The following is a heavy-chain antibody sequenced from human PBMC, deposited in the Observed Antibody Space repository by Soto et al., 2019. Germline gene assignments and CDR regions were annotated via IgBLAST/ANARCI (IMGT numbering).Heavy chain of an antibody. V-gene: IGHV1-2*04. CDR3: ARDTVPAAPYGAEAYGMDV. CDR2: INPNSGGT. J-gene: IGHJ6*04. Sequence: QVQLVQSGAEVKKPGASVKVSCKASGYTFTGYYMHWVRQAPGQGLEWMGWINPNSGGTNHAPKFERWFTMTRERTRSYAYMDRSRLRSDGTAVYYCARDTVPAAPYGAEAYGMDVWGEGTTLTVSA. D-gene: IGHD2-2*01. CDR1: GYTFTGYY.